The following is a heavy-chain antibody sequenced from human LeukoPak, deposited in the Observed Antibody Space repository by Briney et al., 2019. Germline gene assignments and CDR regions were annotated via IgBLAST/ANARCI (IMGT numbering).Heavy chain of an antibody. Sequence: GGSLRLSCAASRFTFSSYGMHWVRQAPGKGLEWVALISYDGSHEYYTASVKGRFTISRDNSKNTLSLQMNSLRPEDTAVYYCAKSQLIGSYHPPGYWGQGTLVTVSS. J-gene: IGHJ4*02. CDR1: RFTFSSYG. D-gene: IGHD1-26*01. V-gene: IGHV3-30*18. CDR2: ISYDGSHE. CDR3: AKSQLIGSYHPPGY.